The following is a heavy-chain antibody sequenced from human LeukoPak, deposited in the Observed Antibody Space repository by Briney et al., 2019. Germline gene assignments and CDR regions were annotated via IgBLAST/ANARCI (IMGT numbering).Heavy chain of an antibody. J-gene: IGHJ4*02. D-gene: IGHD5-18*01. CDR1: GGSFSGYY. V-gene: IGHV4-34*01. Sequence: KPSETLSLTCAVYGGSFSGYYWSWIRQPPGKGLEWIGEINHSGSTNYNPSLKSRVTISVDTSKNQFSLKLSSVTAADTAVYYCARTTWIQLIDYWGQGTLVTVSS. CDR2: INHSGST. CDR3: ARTTWIQLIDY.